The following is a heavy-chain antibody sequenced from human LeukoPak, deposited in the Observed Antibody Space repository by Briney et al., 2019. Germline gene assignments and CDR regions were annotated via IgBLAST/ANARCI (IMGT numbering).Heavy chain of an antibody. CDR3: ARAWSSGFVDY. D-gene: IGHD6-19*01. CDR2: ISSSSSTK. Sequence: GGSLRLSCAASGFTFSSYSMNWVRQAPGKGLEWVSYISSSSSTKYYADSVKGRFTISRDNAKNSLYLQMNSLRAEDTAVYYCARAWSSGFVDYWGQGTLVTVSS. CDR1: GFTFSSYS. J-gene: IGHJ4*02. V-gene: IGHV3-48*04.